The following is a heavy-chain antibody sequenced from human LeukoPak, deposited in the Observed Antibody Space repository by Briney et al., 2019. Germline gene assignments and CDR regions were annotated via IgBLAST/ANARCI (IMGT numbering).Heavy chain of an antibody. Sequence: PGRSLRLSCAASGFIFSSYGMHWVRQAPGKGLEGVAVTWYDGSNKYYADAVKGRFTISRDNSKNTLYLQMNSLRAEDTAVYFCARDHGDYSGKDYWGQGTLVTVSS. CDR2: TWYDGSNK. D-gene: IGHD4-17*01. V-gene: IGHV3-33*01. CDR3: ARDHGDYSGKDY. J-gene: IGHJ4*02. CDR1: GFIFSSYG.